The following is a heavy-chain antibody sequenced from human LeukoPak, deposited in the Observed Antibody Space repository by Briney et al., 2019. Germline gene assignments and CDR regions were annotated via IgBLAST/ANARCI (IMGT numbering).Heavy chain of an antibody. J-gene: IGHJ4*02. CDR1: GGTFSSYA. D-gene: IGHD3-9*01. V-gene: IGHV1-18*01. Sequence: ASVKVSCKASGGTFSSYAISWVRQAPGQGLEWMGWISAYNGNTNFAQKLQGRVTMTTDTSTSTAYMDMRSLRSDDTAVYYCARDQAATNTQVRFCLDWGQGTLVTVSS. CDR2: ISAYNGNT. CDR3: ARDQAATNTQVRFCLD.